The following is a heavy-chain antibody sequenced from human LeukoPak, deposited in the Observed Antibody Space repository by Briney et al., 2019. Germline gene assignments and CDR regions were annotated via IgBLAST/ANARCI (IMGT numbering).Heavy chain of an antibody. CDR1: GFTFSSYA. CDR3: AREGDGGFLDY. CDR2: ISYDGSNK. V-gene: IGHV3-30*04. J-gene: IGHJ4*02. Sequence: PGGSLRLSCAASGFTFSSYAMHWVRQAPGKGLEWVAVISYDGSNKYYAESVKGRFTISRDNSKNTLYLQMNSLRAEDTAVYYCAREGDGGFLDYWGQGTLVTVSS. D-gene: IGHD4-23*01.